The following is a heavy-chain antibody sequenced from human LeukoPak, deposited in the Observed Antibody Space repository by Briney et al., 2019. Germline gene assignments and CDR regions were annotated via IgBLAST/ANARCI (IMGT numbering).Heavy chain of an antibody. Sequence: QPGGSLRLSCAASGFTFSNFAMSWVRQAPGKGLKWVSTISGSGGTTYYAASVKGRFTISRDTSKNTLFLQMNSLRAEDTAVYYCAKGSTFGDLNYFDSWGREPWSPSPQ. D-gene: IGHD4-17*01. V-gene: IGHV3-23*01. CDR2: ISGSGGTT. CDR3: AKGSTFGDLNYFDS. CDR1: GFTFSNFA. J-gene: IGHJ4*02.